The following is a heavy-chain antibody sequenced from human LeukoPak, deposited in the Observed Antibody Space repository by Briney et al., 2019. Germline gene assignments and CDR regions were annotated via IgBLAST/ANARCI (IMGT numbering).Heavy chain of an antibody. Sequence: GGSLRLSCAASGFTFSTYCMTWVRHPSAKGLEWVASLNEDGSEKYYVDSLKGRFTSSRDNAQKSLYLEMKSPSAKVTAVYYCARAVTPTEGYWGQGTLVTVSS. CDR1: GFTFSTYC. CDR2: LNEDGSEK. V-gene: IGHV3-7*03. CDR3: ARAVTPTEGY. J-gene: IGHJ4*02.